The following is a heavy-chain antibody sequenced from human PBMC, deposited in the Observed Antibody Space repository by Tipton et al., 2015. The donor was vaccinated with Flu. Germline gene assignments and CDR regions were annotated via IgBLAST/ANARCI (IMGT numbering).Heavy chain of an antibody. V-gene: IGHV4-38-2*01. CDR3: ARRDYSNYVSDPKSRFDP. CDR2: ISRSGST. Sequence: LRLSCAVSGDSISSDYYWGWVWQFPGKGLEWIGSISRSGSTNYNPSLKSRVTISIDTSKNQFSLKMRSVTAADLAVYYCARRDYSNYVSDPKSRFDPWGQGTLVTVSS. CDR1: GDSISSDYY. J-gene: IGHJ5*02. D-gene: IGHD4-11*01.